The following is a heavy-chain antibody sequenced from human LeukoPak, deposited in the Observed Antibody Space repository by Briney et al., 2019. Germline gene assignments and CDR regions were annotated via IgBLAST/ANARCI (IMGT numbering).Heavy chain of an antibody. Sequence: PSETLSLTCTVSGGSISSSSYYWGWIRQPPGKGLEWIGSIYYSGSTYYNPSLKSRVTISVDTSKNQFSLKLSSVTAADTAVYYCARHRRKYTREYHFDSWGQGILVSVSS. CDR2: IYYSGST. D-gene: IGHD6-6*01. CDR3: ARHRRKYTREYHFDS. V-gene: IGHV4-39*07. J-gene: IGHJ4*02. CDR1: GGSISSSSYY.